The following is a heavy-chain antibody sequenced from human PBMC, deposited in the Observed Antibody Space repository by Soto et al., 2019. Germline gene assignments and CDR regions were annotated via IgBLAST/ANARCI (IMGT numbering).Heavy chain of an antibody. D-gene: IGHD3-22*01. V-gene: IGHV3-21*01. CDR2: ISSSSSYI. Sequence: GGSLRLSCAASGFTFSSYSMNWVRQAPGKGLEWVSSISSSSSYIYYADSVKGRFTISRDNVKNSLYLQMNSLRAEDTAVYYCARDRGGYYHFDYWGQGTLVTVSS. CDR3: ARDRGGYYHFDY. J-gene: IGHJ4*02. CDR1: GFTFSSYS.